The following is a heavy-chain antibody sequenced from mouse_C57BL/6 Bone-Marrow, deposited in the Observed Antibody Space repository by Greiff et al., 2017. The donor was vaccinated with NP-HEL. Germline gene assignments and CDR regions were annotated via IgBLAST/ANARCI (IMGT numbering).Heavy chain of an antibody. CDR1: GFTFSDYY. D-gene: IGHD1-1*01. V-gene: IGHV5-12*01. CDR3: ARGSTTVVAHWYFDV. CDR2: ISNGGGST. Sequence: EVHLVESGGGLVQPGGSLKLSCAASGFTFSDYYMYWVRQTPEKRLEWVAYISNGGGSTYYPDTVKGRFTISRDNAKNTLYLQMSRLKSEDTAMYYCARGSTTVVAHWYFDVWGTGTTVTVSS. J-gene: IGHJ1*03.